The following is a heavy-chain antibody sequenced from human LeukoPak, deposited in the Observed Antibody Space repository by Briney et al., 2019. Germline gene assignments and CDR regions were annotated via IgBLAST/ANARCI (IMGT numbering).Heavy chain of an antibody. Sequence: SETLSLTCSVSGGSISSGSYYWSWIRQHPGKGLEWIGYMYYSGTAYYNPSLRSRPTITVDTSKNQFSLKLSSVTAADTAVYYCARAGYDFLGYTNWFDPWGQGTLVTVSS. D-gene: IGHD3/OR15-3a*01. CDR3: ARAGYDFLGYTNWFDP. CDR1: GGSISSGSYY. J-gene: IGHJ5*02. V-gene: IGHV4-31*02. CDR2: MYYSGTA.